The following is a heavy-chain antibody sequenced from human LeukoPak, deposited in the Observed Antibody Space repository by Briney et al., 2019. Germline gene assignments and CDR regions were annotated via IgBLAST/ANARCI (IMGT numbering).Heavy chain of an antibody. J-gene: IGHJ3*02. CDR3: AKDPNGDYIGTFDI. CDR2: INGVGT. D-gene: IGHD4-17*01. V-gene: IGHV3-23*01. Sequence: GSLRLSCATSQFNFKKFGMTWVRQAPGKGLEWVSSINGVGTQYADSVQGRFAISRDNSKNTLYLQMNSLRAEDTAVYYCAKDPNGDYIGTFDIWDQGTMVTVSS. CDR1: QFNFKKFG.